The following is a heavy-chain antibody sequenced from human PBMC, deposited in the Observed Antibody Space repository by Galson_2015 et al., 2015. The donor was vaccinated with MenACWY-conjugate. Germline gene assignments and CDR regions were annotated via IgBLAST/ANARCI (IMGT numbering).Heavy chain of an antibody. CDR2: ISRSSTYI. J-gene: IGHJ4*02. V-gene: IGHV3-21*01. CDR1: GFTFSSSS. CDR3: ARVGDTTMVPGLYYSDY. Sequence: SLRLSCAASGFTFSSSSMNWVRQAPGKGLEWVSSISRSSTYIYYADSLRGRFTISRDNAKNSLYLQMNSLRAEDSAVYYCARVGDTTMVPGLYYSDYWGQGTLVTVSS. D-gene: IGHD5-18*01.